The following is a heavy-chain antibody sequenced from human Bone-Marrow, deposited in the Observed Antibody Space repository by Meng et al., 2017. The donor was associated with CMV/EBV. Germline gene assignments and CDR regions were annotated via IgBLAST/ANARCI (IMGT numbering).Heavy chain of an antibody. CDR1: GFTFSSSA. Sequence: ASGFTFSSSAMGWVRQPPGKGLEWVSVISGSGGNIYYADSVKGRFTISRDNSKNTLYLQMNSLGAEDTAVYYCAKDRSTVTTDFQYWGQGTLVTVSS. J-gene: IGHJ1*01. V-gene: IGHV3-23*01. D-gene: IGHD4-17*01. CDR2: ISGSGGNI. CDR3: AKDRSTVTTDFQY.